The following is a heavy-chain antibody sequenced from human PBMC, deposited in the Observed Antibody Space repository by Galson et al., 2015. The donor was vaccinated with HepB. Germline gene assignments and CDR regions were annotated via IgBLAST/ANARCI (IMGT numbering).Heavy chain of an antibody. CDR2: IILPDSYT. D-gene: IGHD5-24*01. J-gene: IGHJ4*02. CDR3: ARHYMAPSHFDY. V-gene: IGHV5-10-1*01. CDR1: GYSFPSYW. Sequence: QSGAEVTKPGESLRISCKASGYSFPSYWISWVRQMPGKGLEWMGRIILPDSYTNYSPSFEGHVTISIDKSISTAYLQWSSLRASDTAMYYCARHYMAPSHFDYWGQGTL.